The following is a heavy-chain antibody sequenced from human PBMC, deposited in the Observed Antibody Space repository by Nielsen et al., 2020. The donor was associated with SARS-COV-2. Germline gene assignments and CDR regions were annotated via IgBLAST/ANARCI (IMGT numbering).Heavy chain of an antibody. CDR1: GYTFTTYG. V-gene: IGHV1-18*01. J-gene: IGHJ4*02. CDR3: ASTWFGESAADY. CDR2: SAAYRNDA. Sequence: ASVKVSCKASGYTFTTYGISWVRQAPGQGLEWMGWSAAYRNDAKYAQKLQGRVTMTTDTSTSTAYMELRSLRSDDTAVYYCASTWFGESAADYWGQGTLVTVSS. D-gene: IGHD3-10*01.